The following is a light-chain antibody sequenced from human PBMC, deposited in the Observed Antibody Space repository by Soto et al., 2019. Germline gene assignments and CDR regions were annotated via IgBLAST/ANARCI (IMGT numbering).Light chain of an antibody. Sequence: QSVLTQPPSVSGSPGQSVTISCTGTSSEVGSYNRVSWYQQPPGTAPKLMNYEVNNRPSGVPDRFSGSKSGNTASLTISGLQAEDEADYYCSSYTSSSTFVFGTGTKVTVL. V-gene: IGLV2-18*02. CDR2: EVN. CDR1: SSEVGSYNR. CDR3: SSYTSSSTFV. J-gene: IGLJ1*01.